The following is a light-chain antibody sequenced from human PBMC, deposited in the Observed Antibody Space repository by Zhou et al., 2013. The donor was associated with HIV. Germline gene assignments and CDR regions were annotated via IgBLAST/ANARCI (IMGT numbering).Light chain of an antibody. J-gene: IGKJ1*01. CDR1: QSVSSSY. Sequence: EIVLTQSPGTLSLSPGERATLSCRASQSVSSSYLAWYQQKPGQAPRLLIYGVSSRATGIPDRFSGSGSGTDFTLTISRLEPEDFAVYYCQQYGSSPPTFGQGTEVEIK. CDR3: QQYGSSPPT. CDR2: GVS. V-gene: IGKV3-20*01.